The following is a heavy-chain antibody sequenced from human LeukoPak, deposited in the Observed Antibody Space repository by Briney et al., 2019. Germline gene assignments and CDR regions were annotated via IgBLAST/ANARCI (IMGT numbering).Heavy chain of an antibody. Sequence: SETLSLTCTVSGGSISSSSYYWGWIRQPPGKGLEWIGSIYYSGSTYYNPSLKSRVTISVDTSKNQFSLKLSSVTAADMAVYYCARLSLVGGRASGLFDYWGQGTLVTVSS. J-gene: IGHJ4*02. CDR2: IYYSGST. CDR1: GGSISSSSYY. D-gene: IGHD2-8*02. V-gene: IGHV4-39*01. CDR3: ARLSLVGGRASGLFDY.